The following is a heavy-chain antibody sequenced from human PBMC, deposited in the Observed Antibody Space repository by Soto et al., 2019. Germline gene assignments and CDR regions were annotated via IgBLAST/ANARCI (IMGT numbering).Heavy chain of an antibody. V-gene: IGHV4-30-2*01. CDR3: ARDPDS. J-gene: IGHJ5*01. CDR2: IYHSGST. Sequence: SETLSLTCAVSGGSISSGGYSWSWMRQPPGKGLEWIGYIYHSGSTYYNPSLKSRVTISVDRSKNQFSLKLSSVTAADTAVYYCARDPDSWGQGTLVTVPP. CDR1: GGSISSGGYS.